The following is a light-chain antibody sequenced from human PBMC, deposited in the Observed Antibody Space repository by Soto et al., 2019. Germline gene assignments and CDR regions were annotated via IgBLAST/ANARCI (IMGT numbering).Light chain of an antibody. Sequence: IVMTHWPATLSVSPGERATLSCRASQRFXSNFVWYQQKPGQAPRLLXGCASTMARGSPARLSGSGSGTEFTLTISSLQSEDFACYYLQQYKNGTRTFGQGTKVDIK. CDR2: CAS. J-gene: IGKJ1*01. V-gene: IGKV3-15*01. CDR3: QQYKNGTRT. CDR1: QRFXSN.